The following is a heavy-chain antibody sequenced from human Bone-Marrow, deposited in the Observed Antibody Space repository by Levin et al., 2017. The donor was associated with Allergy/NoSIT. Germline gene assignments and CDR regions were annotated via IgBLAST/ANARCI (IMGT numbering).Heavy chain of an antibody. J-gene: IGHJ6*02. D-gene: IGHD3-3*01. CDR2: IYSGGST. V-gene: IGHV3-53*01. CDR3: ARDGDNSYFWDGMDV. CDR1: GFIVSSTY. Sequence: GGSLRLSCAASGFIVSSTYMNWVRQAPGKGLEWVSIIYSGGSTYYADSVKGRFTISRDNSKNTVYLQMNSLRAEDTAVYYCARDGDNSYFWDGMDVWGQGTTVTVSS.